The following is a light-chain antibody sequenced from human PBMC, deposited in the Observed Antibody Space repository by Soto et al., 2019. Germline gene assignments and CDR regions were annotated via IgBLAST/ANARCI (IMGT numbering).Light chain of an antibody. J-gene: IGLJ2*01. CDR2: ADS. Sequence: QSVLTQPPSVSGAPGQRVTISCTGSSSNIGAGYDVHWYQQHPGTAPKLLIYADSNRPSGVPDRFSGSKSGTSASLAITGLQAEDEADYYCQSYDSSLSGSLFGGGTKLTVL. CDR1: SSNIGAGYD. CDR3: QSYDSSLSGSL. V-gene: IGLV1-40*01.